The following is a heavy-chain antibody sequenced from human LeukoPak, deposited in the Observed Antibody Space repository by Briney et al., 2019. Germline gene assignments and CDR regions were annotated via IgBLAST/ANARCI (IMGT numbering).Heavy chain of an antibody. Sequence: ASVKVSCKASGGTFSSYAISWVRQAPGQGLEWMGGIIPIFGTANYAQKFQGRVTITADESTSTAYMELSSLRSEDTAVYYCARGPGEVRGVISYTSYYYYMDVWGKGTTVTISS. D-gene: IGHD3-10*01. CDR3: ARGPGEVRGVISYTSYYYYMDV. CDR2: IIPIFGTA. J-gene: IGHJ6*03. CDR1: GGTFSSYA. V-gene: IGHV1-69*13.